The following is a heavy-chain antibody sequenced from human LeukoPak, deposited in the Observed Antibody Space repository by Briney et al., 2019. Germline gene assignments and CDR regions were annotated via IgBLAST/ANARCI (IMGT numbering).Heavy chain of an antibody. V-gene: IGHV4-34*01. J-gene: IGHJ2*01. CDR2: INHSGST. CDR1: GESFSGYY. D-gene: IGHD4-17*01. CDR3: AKSGGFGDPSMYHYFVL. Sequence: SETLSLTCAVYGESFSGYYWSWIRHPPGKGGEWMGEINHSGSTNYNPPLKSLVTISGDTSKNHLSLKLTSVTAPDTAVYFCAKSGGFGDPSMYHYFVLWGRGTLVSVSS.